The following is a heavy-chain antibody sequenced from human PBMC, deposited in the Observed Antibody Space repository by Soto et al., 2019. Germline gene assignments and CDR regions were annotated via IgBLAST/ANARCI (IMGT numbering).Heavy chain of an antibody. CDR2: LSFDGTAE. J-gene: IGHJ4*02. CDR1: GFIFRDYL. D-gene: IGHD2-21*02. CDR3: ARVATRLQSMEVLEY. Sequence: QVQLVESGGGVFQPGTSLRLSCKASGFIFRDYLIHGFRQAQGKGLEWLAVLSFDGTAEYYADSTRGRFTISRDIPKSTTYLVINNVRREDTAMYYCARVATRLQSMEVLEYWGQGTLVTVPS. V-gene: IGHV3-30*03.